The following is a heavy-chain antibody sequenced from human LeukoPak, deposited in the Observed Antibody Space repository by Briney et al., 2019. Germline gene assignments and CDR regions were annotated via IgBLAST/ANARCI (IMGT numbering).Heavy chain of an antibody. CDR3: ARGGSSGWYDNWFDP. CDR1: GYTFTSYD. CDR2: MNPNSGNT. D-gene: IGHD6-19*01. J-gene: IGHJ5*02. Sequence: GASVKVSCKASGYTFTSYDINWVRQATGQGLEWMGWMNPNSGNTGYAQKFQGRVTMTRNTSISTAYMELSSLRSEDPAVYYCARGGSSGWYDNWFDPCGQGTLVTVSS. V-gene: IGHV1-8*01.